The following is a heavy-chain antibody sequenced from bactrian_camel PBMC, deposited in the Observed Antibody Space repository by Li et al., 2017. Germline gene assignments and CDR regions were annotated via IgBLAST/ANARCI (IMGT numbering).Heavy chain of an antibody. CDR3: TKPVRMLTDPMFTNTAGP. CDR1: GYCYKEHD. J-gene: IGHJ4*01. CDR2: IDSGGST. D-gene: IGHD2*01. Sequence: VQLVESGGGSAQAGGSLRLSCAASGYCYKEHDMNWYRQAPGEERTFVSSIDSGGSTRYADSVKGRFTISQDNAKNTLYLQLNNLRTEDTAMYYCTKPVRMLTDPMFTNTAGPRGQGTQVTVS. V-gene: IGHV3S53*01.